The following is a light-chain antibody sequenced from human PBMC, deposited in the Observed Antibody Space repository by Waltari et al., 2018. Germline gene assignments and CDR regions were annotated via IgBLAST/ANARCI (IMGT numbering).Light chain of an antibody. CDR1: SPRTPS. V-gene: IGLV3-19*01. J-gene: IGLJ2*01. CDR2: HKN. CDR3: NSRDTTGNHVV. Sequence: SSELTQDPAVSVALGQTVTITCQGDSPRTPSPNWHQQKPGQAPVLVIYHKNNRPSGIPDRFSGSSSGNTASLTITGAQAEDEADYYCNSRDTTGNHVVFGGGTNLTVL.